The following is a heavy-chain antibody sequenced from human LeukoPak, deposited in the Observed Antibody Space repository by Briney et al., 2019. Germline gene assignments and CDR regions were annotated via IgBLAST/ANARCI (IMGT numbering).Heavy chain of an antibody. CDR3: ARHGVVPLTRGFYYNMDV. D-gene: IGHD2-2*01. Sequence: PSETLSLTCTVSGGSISGYYWIWIRRPPGKGLEDIGFIYYSGSTNYNPSLKSRVTISVDTSKNQFSLKLSSVTAADTAVYYCARHGVVPLTRGFYYNMDVWGKGTTVTVSS. CDR1: GGSISGYY. V-gene: IGHV4-59*13. CDR2: IYYSGST. J-gene: IGHJ6*03.